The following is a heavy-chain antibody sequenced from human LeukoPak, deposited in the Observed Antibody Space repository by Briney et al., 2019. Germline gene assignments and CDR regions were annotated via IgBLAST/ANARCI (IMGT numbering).Heavy chain of an antibody. CDR3: AKEGAFPIITYDS. J-gene: IGHJ5*01. CDR2: INQDGTEK. V-gene: IGHV3-7*01. CDR1: GSTFSGFW. D-gene: IGHD3-10*01. Sequence: GGSLRLSCAASGSTFSGFWMNWVRQAPGKGLEWVANINQDGTEKYFVDSVKGRFTISRDNAKRSVYLQMNSLRAEDTAVYYCAKEGAFPIITYDSWGQGTLVTVSS.